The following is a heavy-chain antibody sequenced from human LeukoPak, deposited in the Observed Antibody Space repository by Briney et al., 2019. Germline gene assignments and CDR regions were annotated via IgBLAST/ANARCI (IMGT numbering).Heavy chain of an antibody. J-gene: IGHJ4*02. CDR3: ARGPYYYDSSGRGGLGY. D-gene: IGHD3-22*01. CDR1: GYTFTSYD. CDR2: MNHNSGNT. Sequence: ASVKVLCKASGYTFTSYDIIWVRQATGQGLVWMGWMNHNSGNTGYAQKFQGRVTMTRNTSISTAYMELSSLRSEHTAVYYCARGPYYYDSSGRGGLGYWGQGTLVTVSS. V-gene: IGHV1-8*01.